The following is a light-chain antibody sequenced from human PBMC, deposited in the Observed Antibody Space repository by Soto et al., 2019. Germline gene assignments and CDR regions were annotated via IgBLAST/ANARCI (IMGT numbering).Light chain of an antibody. J-gene: IGKJ3*01. CDR3: QQYYRTPA. V-gene: IGKV4-1*01. CDR2: WAS. CDR1: QSVLYSSNNKNY. Sequence: DIVMTQSPDSLAVSLGERATINCKSSQSVLYSSNNKNYLAWYQQKPGQPPKLLIYWASTRESGVPDRFSGSGSGTDFTITISSLQAEDVAVYYCQQYYRTPAFGPGTKVDIK.